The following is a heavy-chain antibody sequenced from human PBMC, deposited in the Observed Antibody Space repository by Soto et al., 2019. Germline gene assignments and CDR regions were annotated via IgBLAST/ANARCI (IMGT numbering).Heavy chain of an antibody. CDR1: VYSFVSYR. CDR3: ARRFFPSSSSSRGYHFDF. V-gene: IGHV5-51*01. CDR2: IYPADSDT. J-gene: IGHJ4*02. D-gene: IGHD6-6*01. Sequence: PGESLNISCKTSVYSFVSYRVGWLRKVPGNGLELMGIIYPADSDTIYSPSFQGHVTVSVDNSITTAYLQWSSLQASDTGIYYCARRFFPSSSSSRGYHFDFWGQGNLVTVSS.